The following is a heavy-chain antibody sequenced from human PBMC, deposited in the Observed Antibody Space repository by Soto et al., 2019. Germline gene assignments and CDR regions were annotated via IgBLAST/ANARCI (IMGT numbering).Heavy chain of an antibody. V-gene: IGHV3-23*01. CDR3: AKPQYGDYGLFDY. CDR2: ISGSGGST. J-gene: IGHJ4*02. D-gene: IGHD4-17*01. CDR1: GFTFSSYA. Sequence: EVQLLESGGGLVQPGGSLRLSCAASGFTFSSYAMSWVRQAPGKGLEWVSAISGSGGSTYYAGSVKGRFTISRDNSKNTLYLQMNSLRAEDTAVYYCAKPQYGDYGLFDYWGQGTLVTVSS.